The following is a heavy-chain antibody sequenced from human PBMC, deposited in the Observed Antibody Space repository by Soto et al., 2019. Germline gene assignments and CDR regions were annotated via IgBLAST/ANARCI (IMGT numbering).Heavy chain of an antibody. CDR1: GGSISSSSYY. V-gene: IGHV4-39*01. D-gene: IGHD3-22*01. J-gene: IGHJ4*02. CDR3: ARHHYDSSGYYSDY. Sequence: PSETLSLTCTVSGGSISSSSYYWGWIRQPPGKGLEWIGSIYYSGSTYYNPSLKSRVTISVDTSKNQFSLKLSSVTAADTAVYYCARHHYDSSGYYSDYWGQGTLVTVSS. CDR2: IYYSGST.